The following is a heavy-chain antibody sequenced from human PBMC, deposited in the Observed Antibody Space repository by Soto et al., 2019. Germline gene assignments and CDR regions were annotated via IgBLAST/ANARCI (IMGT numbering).Heavy chain of an antibody. CDR1: GFTFTSYT. D-gene: IGHD4-17*01. V-gene: IGHV3-48*02. CDR3: VRDRDYAFDY. J-gene: IGHJ4*02. CDR2: IRGIEGTD. Sequence: PGGSLRLSCVASGFTFTSYTFNWVRQAPGKGLEWISNIRGIEGTDHYADSVRGRSTISRDDARSSVYLQMNSLRDGDTAVYYCVRDRDYAFDYWGQGTLVTVSS.